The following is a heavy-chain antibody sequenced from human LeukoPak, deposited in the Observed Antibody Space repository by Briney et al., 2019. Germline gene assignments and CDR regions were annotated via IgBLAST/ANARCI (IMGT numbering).Heavy chain of an antibody. CDR2: IYSGGST. D-gene: IGHD3-10*01. V-gene: IGHV3-66*01. Sequence: GGSLRLSCAASGFTVSSNYMSWVRQAPGKGLEWVSVIYSGGSTYYADSVKGRFTISRDNSKNTLYLQMNSLRAEDTAVYYCAKLGKTENHYGSGRFSYYYYMDVWGKGTTVTISS. J-gene: IGHJ6*03. CDR3: AKLGKTENHYGSGRFSYYYYMDV. CDR1: GFTVSSNY.